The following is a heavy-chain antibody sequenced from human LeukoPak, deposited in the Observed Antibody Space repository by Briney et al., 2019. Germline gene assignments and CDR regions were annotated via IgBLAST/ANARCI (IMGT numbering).Heavy chain of an antibody. J-gene: IGHJ4*02. Sequence: ASVKVSFKASGYTFTSYGFSWVRQAPGQGLEWMGWINAYNGDTNYAQKVQGRVTLTTDTSTSTAYMELRSLRSDDRAVYYCARDGSGQWLDYWGQGTLVTVSS. CDR2: INAYNGDT. CDR3: ARDGSGQWLDY. V-gene: IGHV1-18*01. CDR1: GYTFTSYG. D-gene: IGHD3-10*01.